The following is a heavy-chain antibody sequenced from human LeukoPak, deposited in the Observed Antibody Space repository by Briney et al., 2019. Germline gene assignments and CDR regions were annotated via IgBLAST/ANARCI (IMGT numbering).Heavy chain of an antibody. Sequence: RSGGSLRLSCAASGFSFSDFGMHWARQAPGKGLEWVAIISYHGSNKYYEDSVKGRFTLSRDNSKNTLYLQMNSLRAEDTAVYYCARDQGIFDYWGQGTLVTVSS. J-gene: IGHJ4*02. CDR2: ISYHGSNK. V-gene: IGHV3-30*03. CDR3: ARDQGIFDY. CDR1: GFSFSDFG.